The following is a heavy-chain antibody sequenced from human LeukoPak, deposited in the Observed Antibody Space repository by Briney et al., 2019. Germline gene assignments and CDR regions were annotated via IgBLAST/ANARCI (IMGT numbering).Heavy chain of an antibody. CDR3: ARSEGLRLPFDY. CDR1: GFPFSSYA. D-gene: IGHD2-21*02. V-gene: IGHV3-30*01. CDR2: ISYDGSNK. J-gene: IGHJ4*02. Sequence: GGSLRLSCAASGFPFSSYAMHWVRQAPGKGLEWVAVISYDGSNKYYADSVKGRFTISRDNSKNTLYLQMNSLRAEDTAVYYCARSEGLRLPFDYWGQGTLVTVSS.